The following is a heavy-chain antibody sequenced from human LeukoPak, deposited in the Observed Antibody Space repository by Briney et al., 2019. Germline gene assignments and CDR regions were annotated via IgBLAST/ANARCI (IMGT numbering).Heavy chain of an antibody. V-gene: IGHV2-5*02. D-gene: IGHD3-9*01. CDR2: IYWDDDK. J-gene: IGHJ4*02. CDR1: GFSLSTSGVG. Sequence: SGPTLVNPTQTLTLTCTFSGFSLSTSGVGVGWIRQPPGKALEWLALIYWDDDKRYSPSLKSRLTITKDTSKNRVVLTMTNMDPVDTATYYSAHKDDILTGYFDWGQGTLVTVSS. CDR3: AHKDDILTGYFD.